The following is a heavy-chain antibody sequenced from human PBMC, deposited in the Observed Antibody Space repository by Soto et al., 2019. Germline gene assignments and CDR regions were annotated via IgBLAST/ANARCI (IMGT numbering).Heavy chain of an antibody. V-gene: IGHV3-23*01. CDR2: ITGCGGST. CDR3: AKDRSVDTRDWFDP. J-gene: IGHJ5*02. CDR1: GFTFGTYA. D-gene: IGHD5-18*01. Sequence: EVQLLESGGGLVQPGGSLRLSCAASGFTFGTYAMNWVRQAPGKGLEWVSGITGCGGSTYYADSVKGRFTISRDNSENTLYLQMNSLRGDDTAVYYCAKDRSVDTRDWFDPWGQGTLVTVSS.